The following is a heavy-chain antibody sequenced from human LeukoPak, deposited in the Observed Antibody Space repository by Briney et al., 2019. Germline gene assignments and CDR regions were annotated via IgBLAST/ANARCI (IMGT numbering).Heavy chain of an antibody. CDR2: IYYSGST. CDR3: ARPSERGALDP. CDR1: GGSISSYY. J-gene: IGHJ5*02. V-gene: IGHV4-59*08. D-gene: IGHD3-10*01. Sequence: SETLALTCTVSGGSISSYYWSWIRQPPGKGLEWIGYIYYSGSTNYNPSLKSRVTISVDTSKNQFSLKLSSVTAADTAVYYCARPSERGALDPWGQGTLVTVSS.